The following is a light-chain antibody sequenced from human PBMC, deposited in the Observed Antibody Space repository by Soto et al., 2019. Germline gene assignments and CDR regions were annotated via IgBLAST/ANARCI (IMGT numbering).Light chain of an antibody. CDR2: EVT. V-gene: IGLV2-8*01. Sequence: QSVLTHPPSASGSPGQSVTISCTGTSSDVGGYNYVSWYQQHPGKAPKLMIYEVTKRPSGVPDRFSGSKSGNTASLAVSGIQAEDEADYFCCSHAGDNTYVFGTGTKVTVL. CDR1: SSDVGGYNY. J-gene: IGLJ1*01. CDR3: CSHAGDNTYV.